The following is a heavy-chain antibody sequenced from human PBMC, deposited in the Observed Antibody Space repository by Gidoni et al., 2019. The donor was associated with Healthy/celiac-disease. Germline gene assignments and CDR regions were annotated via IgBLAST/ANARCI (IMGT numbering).Heavy chain of an antibody. D-gene: IGHD2-15*01. J-gene: IGHJ3*02. V-gene: IGHV4-34*01. Sequence: QVQLQQWGAGLLKPSETLSLTCAVYGGSFSGYYWSWIRQPPGKGLEWIGEINHSGSTNYNPSLKSRVTISVDTSKNQFSLKLSSVTAADTAVYYCASGWRSQTYAFDIWGQGTMVTVSS. CDR3: ASGWRSQTYAFDI. CDR2: INHSGST. CDR1: GGSFSGYY.